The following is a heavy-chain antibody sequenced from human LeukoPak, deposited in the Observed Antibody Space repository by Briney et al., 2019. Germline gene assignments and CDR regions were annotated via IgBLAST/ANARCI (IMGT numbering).Heavy chain of an antibody. CDR1: GFTFSSYW. J-gene: IGHJ4*02. D-gene: IGHD5-12*01. V-gene: IGHV3-48*04. Sequence: LTGGSLRLSCAASGFTFSSYWMTWVRQAPGKGLEWVSYISSSGSTIYYTDSVKGRFTISRDNAKDSLYLQMNSLRAEDTAVYYCARDPGSGYEEHFDYWGQGTLVTVSS. CDR2: ISSSGSTI. CDR3: ARDPGSGYEEHFDY.